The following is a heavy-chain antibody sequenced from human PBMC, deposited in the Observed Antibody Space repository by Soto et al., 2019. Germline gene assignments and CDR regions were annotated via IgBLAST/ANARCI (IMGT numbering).Heavy chain of an antibody. CDR1: GGTFSSYA. D-gene: IGHD3-3*01. Sequence: GASVKVSCKASGGTFSSYAISWVRQAPGQGLGWMGGIIPIFGTANYAQKFQGRVTITADKSTSTAYMELSSLGSEDTAVYYCARWVFSRSMAAVGPNYYYYGMDVWGQGTTVTVSS. J-gene: IGHJ6*02. CDR2: IIPIFGTA. CDR3: ARWVFSRSMAAVGPNYYYYGMDV. V-gene: IGHV1-69*06.